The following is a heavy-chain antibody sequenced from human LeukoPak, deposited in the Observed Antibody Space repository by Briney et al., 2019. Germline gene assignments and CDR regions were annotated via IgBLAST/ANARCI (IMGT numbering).Heavy chain of an antibody. V-gene: IGHV3-23*01. CDR1: GFTFSSNA. CDR2: ISGSSSSGRT. J-gene: IGHJ4*02. Sequence: PGVSLRLSCAASGFTFSSNAMSWVRQAPGKGLEWVSAISGSSSSGRTFYADSVKGRFTISRDNSKNTLYLQMNSLRAEDTAIYYCAKMRWELNYFDYWGQGTLVTVSS. D-gene: IGHD4-23*01. CDR3: AKMRWELNYFDY.